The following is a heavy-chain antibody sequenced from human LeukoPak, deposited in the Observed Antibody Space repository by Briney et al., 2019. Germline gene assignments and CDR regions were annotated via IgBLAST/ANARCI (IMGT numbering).Heavy chain of an antibody. CDR2: INPNTGGT. CDR1: GYTFTGYY. CDR3: ARIPFDP. V-gene: IGHV1-2*02. D-gene: IGHD2-21*01. Sequence: ASVKVSRKASGYTFTGYYMHWVRQAPGQGLEWMGWINPNTGGTQYAQKFEDRLTMTRDTSINTAYMELSRLRSDDTAICYCARIPFDPWGQGTLVTVSS. J-gene: IGHJ5*02.